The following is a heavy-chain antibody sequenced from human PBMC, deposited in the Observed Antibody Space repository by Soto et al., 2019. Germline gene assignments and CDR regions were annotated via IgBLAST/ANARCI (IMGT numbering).Heavy chain of an antibody. CDR3: ARDGQCMDV. Sequence: SETLSLTCTVSVGSVSTGSYDWSWIRQPPGKGLEWIGKIFFTGSAHYNPSLRNRVTMSVDTSKDQFSLTLTSVTAADTAVYSCARDGQCMDVCGQGITVT. CDR1: VGSVSTGSYD. CDR2: IFFTGSA. J-gene: IGHJ6*02. V-gene: IGHV4-61*01.